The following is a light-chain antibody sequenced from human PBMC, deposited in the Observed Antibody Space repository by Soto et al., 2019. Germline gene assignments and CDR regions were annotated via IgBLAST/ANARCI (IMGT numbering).Light chain of an antibody. Sequence: DIVMTQSPDSLAVSLGERATVNCKSSQCVLYSSKNKNDLAWYQQKPGQPPKLLIYWASIRESGVPDRFSGSGSGTDFTLTISSLQAEDAAVYYCQEYYSTPYTFGQGTKLEIK. CDR3: QEYYSTPYT. J-gene: IGKJ2*01. V-gene: IGKV4-1*01. CDR2: WAS. CDR1: QCVLYSSKNKND.